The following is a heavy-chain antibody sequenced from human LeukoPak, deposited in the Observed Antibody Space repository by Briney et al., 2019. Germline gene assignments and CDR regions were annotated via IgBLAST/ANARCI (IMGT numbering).Heavy chain of an antibody. J-gene: IGHJ5*02. CDR3: ARDFAWGSGGAPIDDNWLDP. D-gene: IGHD7-27*01. CDR2: ISSGGNT. V-gene: IGHV1-18*01. CDR1: GHTFSNYG. Sequence: ASVKVSCKATGHTFSNYGISWVRQAPGHGLEWMGWISSGGNTNYAPKFQDRATMTTDTSTSTAYMELRSLRFDDTAVYYCARDFAWGSGGAPIDDNWLDPWGQGTLVTVSS.